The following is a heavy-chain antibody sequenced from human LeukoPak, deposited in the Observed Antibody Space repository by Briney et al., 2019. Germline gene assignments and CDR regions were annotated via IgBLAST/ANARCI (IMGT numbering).Heavy chain of an antibody. V-gene: IGHV3-11*01. CDR2: ISSSGSTI. D-gene: IGHD2-2*01. J-gene: IGHJ3*02. CDR3: ATGRDCSSTSCYGAFDI. Sequence: PGGSLRLSCAASGFTFSDYYMSWIRQAPGKGLEWVSYISSSGSTIYYADSVKGRFTISRDNAKNSLYLQMNSLRAEDTAVYYCATGRDCSSTSCYGAFDIWGQGTMVTVSS. CDR1: GFTFSDYY.